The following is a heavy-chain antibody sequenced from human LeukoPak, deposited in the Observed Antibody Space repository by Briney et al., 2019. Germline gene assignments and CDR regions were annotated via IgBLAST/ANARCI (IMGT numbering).Heavy chain of an antibody. J-gene: IGHJ4*02. V-gene: IGHV1-69*05. CDR2: IIPIFGTA. Sequence: ASVKVSCKASGGTFSSYAISWVRQAPGQGLEWMGGIIPIFGTANYAQKFQGRVTITTDESTSTAYMELSSLRSEDTAVYYCARRYSSSSGDYFDYWGQGTLVTVSS. CDR3: ARRYSSSSGDYFDY. CDR1: GGTFSSYA. D-gene: IGHD6-6*01.